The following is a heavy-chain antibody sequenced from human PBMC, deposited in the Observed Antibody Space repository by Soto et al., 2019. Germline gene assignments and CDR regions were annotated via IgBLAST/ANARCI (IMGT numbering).Heavy chain of an antibody. D-gene: IGHD3-9*01. CDR1: GFTFSSYA. CDR3: ARDSTQPQDWLLLHDY. V-gene: IGHV3-30-3*01. CDR2: ISYDGSNK. Sequence: QVQLVESGGGVVQPGRSLRLSCAASGFTFSSYAMHWVRQAPGKGLEWVAVISYDGSNKYYADSVKGRFTISRDNSKNTLYLQMNSLRAEDTAVYYCARDSTQPQDWLLLHDYWGLGTLVTVSS. J-gene: IGHJ4*02.